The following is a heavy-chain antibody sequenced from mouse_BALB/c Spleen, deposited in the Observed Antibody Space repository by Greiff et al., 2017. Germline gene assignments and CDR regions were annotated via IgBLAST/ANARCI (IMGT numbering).Heavy chain of an antibody. CDR3: ARSDGNIAWFAY. D-gene: IGHD1-1*01. CDR1: GYTFTSYY. CDR2: IYPGNVNT. V-gene: IGHV1S56*01. J-gene: IGHJ3*01. Sequence: QVQLQQSGPELVKPGASVRISCKASGYTFTSYYIHWVKQRPGQGLEWIGWIYPGNVNTKYNEKFKGKATLTADKSSSTAYMQLSSLTSEDSAVYFCARSDGNIAWFAYWGQGTLVTVSA.